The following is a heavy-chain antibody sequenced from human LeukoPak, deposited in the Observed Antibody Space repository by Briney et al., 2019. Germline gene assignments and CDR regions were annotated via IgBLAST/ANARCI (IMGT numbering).Heavy chain of an antibody. CDR1: GYCISSGYY. CDR2: IYHSGST. Sequence: KTSETLSLTCAVSGYCISSGYYWGRIRQPPGKGLEWIGSIYHSGSTYYNPSPKSRVTISVDTSKNQFSLKLSSVTAADTAVYYCARRDWGLNFDYWGQGTLVTVSS. J-gene: IGHJ4*02. CDR3: ARRDWGLNFDY. D-gene: IGHD7-27*01. V-gene: IGHV4-38-2*01.